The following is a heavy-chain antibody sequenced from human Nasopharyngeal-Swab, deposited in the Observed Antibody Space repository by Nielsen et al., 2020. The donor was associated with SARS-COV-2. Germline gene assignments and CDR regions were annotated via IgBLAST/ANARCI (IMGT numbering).Heavy chain of an antibody. CDR1: GFTFSSYA. J-gene: IGHJ4*02. V-gene: IGHV3-23*01. CDR3: ANVWELPHY. D-gene: IGHD1-26*01. Sequence: GEALKIPCAASGFTFSSYAMSWVRQAPGKGLEWVSAISGSGGSTYYADSVKGRFTISRDNSKNTLYLQMNSLRAEDTAVYYCANVWELPHYWGQGTLVTVSS. CDR2: ISGSGGST.